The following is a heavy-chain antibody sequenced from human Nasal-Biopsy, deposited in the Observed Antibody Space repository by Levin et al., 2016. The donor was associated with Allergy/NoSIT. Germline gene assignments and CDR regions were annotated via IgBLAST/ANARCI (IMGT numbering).Heavy chain of an antibody. V-gene: IGHV4-38-2*02. J-gene: IGHJ3*02. Sequence: SETLSLTCSVSGLSISSGNFWAWLRQSPGTGLEWIGSVHHSGDTYYMPSLKSRVTISLDTSKNQFSLHLSSVTAADTAVYFCARDMGTLIVVDYAFDIWGQGKMVTVSS. CDR1: GLSISSGNF. D-gene: IGHD2-2*01. CDR3: ARDMGTLIVVDYAFDI. CDR2: VHHSGDT.